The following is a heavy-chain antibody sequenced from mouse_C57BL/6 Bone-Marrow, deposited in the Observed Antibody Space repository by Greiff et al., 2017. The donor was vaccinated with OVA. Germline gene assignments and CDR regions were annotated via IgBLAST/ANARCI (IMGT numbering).Heavy chain of an antibody. CDR1: GYTFTSYW. V-gene: IGHV1-55*01. CDR2: IYPGSGST. CDR3: ASSNGYYVAWFAY. D-gene: IGHD2-3*01. Sequence: VQLQQPGAELVKPGASVTMSCKASGYTFTSYWITWVKQRPGQGLEWIGDIYPGSGSTNYNEKFKSKATLTVDTSSSTAYMQLSSLTSEDSAVYYCASSNGYYVAWFAYWGQGTLVTVSA. J-gene: IGHJ3*01.